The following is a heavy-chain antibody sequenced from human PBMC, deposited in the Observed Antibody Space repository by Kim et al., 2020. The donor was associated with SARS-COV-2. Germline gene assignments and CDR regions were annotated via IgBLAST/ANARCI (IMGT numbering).Heavy chain of an antibody. V-gene: IGHV3-33*01. D-gene: IGHD6-13*01. Sequence: GGSLRLSCAASGFTFSSYGMHWVRQAPGKGLEWVAVIWYDGSNKYYADSVKGRFTISRDNSKNTLYLQMNSLRAEDTAVYYCARDVLIGIAAAGHWGQGTLVTVSS. CDR3: ARDVLIGIAAAGH. CDR2: IWYDGSNK. J-gene: IGHJ4*02. CDR1: GFTFSSYG.